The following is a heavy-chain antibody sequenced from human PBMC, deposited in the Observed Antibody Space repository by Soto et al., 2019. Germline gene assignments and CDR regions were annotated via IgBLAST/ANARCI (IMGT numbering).Heavy chain of an antibody. CDR1: GGSISSGDYY. J-gene: IGHJ6*02. D-gene: IGHD3-3*01. Sequence: KPSETLSLTXTVSGGSISSGDYYWSWIRQPPGKGLEWIGYIYYSGSTYYNPSLKSRVTISVDTSKNQFSLKLSSVTAADTAVYYCARSTNYDFWSGYYVYYGMDVWGQGTTVTVSS. V-gene: IGHV4-30-4*01. CDR2: IYYSGST. CDR3: ARSTNYDFWSGYYVYYGMDV.